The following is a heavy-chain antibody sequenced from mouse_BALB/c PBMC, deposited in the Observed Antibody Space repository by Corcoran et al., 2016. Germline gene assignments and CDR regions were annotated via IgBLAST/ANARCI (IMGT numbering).Heavy chain of an antibody. V-gene: IGHV3-6*02. CDR2: ISYDGSN. CDR1: GYSITSGYY. CDR3: AQYGNPMDY. D-gene: IGHD2-10*02. J-gene: IGHJ4*01. Sequence: DVQLQESGPGLVKPSQSLSLTCSVTGYSITSGYYWNWIRQFPGNKLEWMGYISYDGSNNYNPSLKNRISITRDTSKNQFFLKLNSVTTEDTATYYCAQYGNPMDYWGQGTSVTVSS.